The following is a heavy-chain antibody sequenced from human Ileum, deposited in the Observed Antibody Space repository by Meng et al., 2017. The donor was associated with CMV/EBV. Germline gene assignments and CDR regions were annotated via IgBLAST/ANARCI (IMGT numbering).Heavy chain of an antibody. D-gene: IGHD3-3*01. CDR1: FNTYD. Sequence: FNTYDIHWGRQAAGQGLEWMGWMNPSSGNTGYAQKFQGRVTLTRNTSIATAYMELTSLRSDDTAMYYCARGFPMITIFGVVVRGFDPWGQGTLVTVSS. J-gene: IGHJ5*02. CDR3: ARGFPMITIFGVVVRGFDP. V-gene: IGHV1-8*01. CDR2: MNPSSGNT.